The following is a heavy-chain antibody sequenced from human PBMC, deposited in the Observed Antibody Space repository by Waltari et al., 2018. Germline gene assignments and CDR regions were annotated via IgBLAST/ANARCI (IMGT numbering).Heavy chain of an antibody. D-gene: IGHD4-17*01. J-gene: IGHJ3*02. CDR1: GFPFSSYG. V-gene: IGHV3-33*01. Sequence: QVQLVESGGGVVQPGRSLRLSCAASGFPFSSYGLHWVRPAPGKGLEWVAVIWYDGSNKYYADSVKGRFTISRDNSKNTLYLQMNSLRAEDTAVYYCARVSTTVVTPDAFDIWGQGTMVTVSS. CDR3: ARVSTTVVTPDAFDI. CDR2: IWYDGSNK.